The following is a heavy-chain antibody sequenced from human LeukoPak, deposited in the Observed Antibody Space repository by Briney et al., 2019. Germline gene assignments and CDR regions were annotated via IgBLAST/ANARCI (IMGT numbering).Heavy chain of an antibody. V-gene: IGHV4-59*01. D-gene: IGHD5-18*01. Sequence: SETLSLSCTVSGGSISSYYWSWIRQPPGKGLEWIGYIYYSGSTNYNPSLKSRVTISVDTSKNQFSLKLSSVTAADTAVYYCARVMSTYNYGLGFEAFDIWGQGTMVTVFS. CDR1: GGSISSYY. CDR3: ARVMSTYNYGLGFEAFDI. CDR2: IYYSGST. J-gene: IGHJ3*02.